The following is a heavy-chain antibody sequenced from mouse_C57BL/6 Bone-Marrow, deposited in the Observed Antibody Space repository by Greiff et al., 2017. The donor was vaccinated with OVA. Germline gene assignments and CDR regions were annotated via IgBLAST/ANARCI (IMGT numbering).Heavy chain of an antibody. CDR3: ARWSSYELYLEF. CDR1: GYTFTNYS. J-gene: IGHJ1*03. D-gene: IGHD1-1*01. V-gene: IGHV1-81*01. CDR2: IYPRNGST. Sequence: QVQLQQSDAELVKPGASVKMSCKASGYTFTNYSMHWVKQRPGQGLEWIGYIYPRNGSTYYNEKFKCKATLTADKSSSTAYMELRSLTSDDSAVYYCARWSSYELYLEFWGKGTTVTVSS.